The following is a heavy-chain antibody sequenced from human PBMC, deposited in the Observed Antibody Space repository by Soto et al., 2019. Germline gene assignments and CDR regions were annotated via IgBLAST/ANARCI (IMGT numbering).Heavy chain of an antibody. CDR1: GYSFSTYG. Sequence: ASVKVSCKASGYSFSTYGVCWVRQAPGQGPEWMGWISAYNGDTNYAQRFQGRLTLTTDTSTSTAYMELRDLTSDDTAVYYCARGPDFIVVPSSLGHFDHWGQGTLVTVSS. J-gene: IGHJ4*02. V-gene: IGHV1-18*01. CDR3: ARGPDFIVVPSSLGHFDH. D-gene: IGHD2-2*01. CDR2: ISAYNGDT.